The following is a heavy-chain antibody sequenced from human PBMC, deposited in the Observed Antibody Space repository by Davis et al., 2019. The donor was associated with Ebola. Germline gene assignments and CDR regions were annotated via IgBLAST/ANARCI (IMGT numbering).Heavy chain of an antibody. CDR2: ISAYNGNT. Sequence: ASVKVSCKASGYTFTTYGISWVRQAPGQGLEWMGWISAYNGNTIYEQKLQGRVTMTTDTSTSTAYMELRSLRSDDTAVYYCAREGGYGGNSRSFDYWGQGTLVTVSS. CDR1: GYTFTTYG. D-gene: IGHD4-23*01. J-gene: IGHJ4*02. CDR3: AREGGYGGNSRSFDY. V-gene: IGHV1-18*01.